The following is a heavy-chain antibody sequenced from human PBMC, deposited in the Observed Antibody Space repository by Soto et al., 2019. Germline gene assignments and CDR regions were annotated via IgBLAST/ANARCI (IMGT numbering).Heavy chain of an antibody. CDR1: GGSFSGYY. J-gene: IGHJ5*02. D-gene: IGHD6-13*01. Sequence: PSETLSLTCAVYGGSFSGYYWSWIRQPPGKGLEWIGEINHSGSTNYNPSPKSRVTISVDTSKNQFSLKLSSVTAADTAVYYCARCRIAAAGNWFDPWGQGTLVTVSS. CDR3: ARCRIAAAGNWFDP. V-gene: IGHV4-34*01. CDR2: INHSGST.